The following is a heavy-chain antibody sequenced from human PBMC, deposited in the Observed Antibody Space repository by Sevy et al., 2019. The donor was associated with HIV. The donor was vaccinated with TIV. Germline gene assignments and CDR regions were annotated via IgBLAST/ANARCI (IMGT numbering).Heavy chain of an antibody. V-gene: IGHV3-30-3*01. CDR1: GFTFSSYA. CDR3: ARDPTATRDYFDY. Sequence: GGSLRLSCAASGFTFSSYAMNWVRQAPGKGLEWVAVISYVGSNKSYADSVKGRFTISRDNSKNTLNLKMKSLRAEDTAVYYCARDPTATRDYFDYWGQGTLVTVSS. J-gene: IGHJ4*02. D-gene: IGHD4-4*01. CDR2: ISYVGSNK.